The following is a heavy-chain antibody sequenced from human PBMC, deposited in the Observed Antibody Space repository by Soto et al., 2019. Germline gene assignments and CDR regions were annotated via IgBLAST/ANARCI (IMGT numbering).Heavy chain of an antibody. CDR1: DDFISSYY. J-gene: IGHJ6*02. Sequence: PSETLSLTCTVSDDFISSYYWNWIRQPAGTGLEWIGRVSTNGATNYNPSLESRVTMSVDTSKNQFSLKLTSVTAADTAVYFCARADYEILTGSYAMDVWGQGTTVTVSS. V-gene: IGHV4-4*07. CDR2: VSTNGAT. D-gene: IGHD3-9*01. CDR3: ARADYEILTGSYAMDV.